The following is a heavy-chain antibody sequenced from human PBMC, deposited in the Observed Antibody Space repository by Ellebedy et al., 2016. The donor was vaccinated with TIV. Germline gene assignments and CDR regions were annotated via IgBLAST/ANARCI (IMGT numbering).Heavy chain of an antibody. CDR2: IKSDGSST. CDR3: AKAYGDSANWYFDL. CDR1: GFTFSNYW. D-gene: IGHD4-17*01. V-gene: IGHV3-74*01. Sequence: GGSLRLXXAASGFTFSNYWMHWVRQAPGKGLVWVSRIKSDGSSTTYADSVKGRFTISRDNSKNTVYLQMNNLRAEDTAVHYCAKAYGDSANWYFDLWGRGTLITVSS. J-gene: IGHJ2*01.